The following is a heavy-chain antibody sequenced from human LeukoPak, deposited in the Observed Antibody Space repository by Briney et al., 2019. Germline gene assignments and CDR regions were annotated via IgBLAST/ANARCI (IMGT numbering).Heavy chain of an antibody. D-gene: IGHD3-9*01. CDR2: IYHSGST. CDR1: GGSISSSNW. CDR3: GSDILTGYSYYYYYGMDV. V-gene: IGHV4-4*02. Sequence: PSETLSLTCAVSGGSISSSNWWSWVRQPPGKGLEWIGEIYHSGSTNYNPSLKSRVTISVDKSKNQFSLKLISVTAADTAVYYCGSDILTGYSYYYYYGMDVWGKGTTVTVSS. J-gene: IGHJ6*04.